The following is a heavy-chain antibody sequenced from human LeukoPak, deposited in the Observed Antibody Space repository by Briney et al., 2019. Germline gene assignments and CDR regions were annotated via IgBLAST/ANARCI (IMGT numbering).Heavy chain of an antibody. V-gene: IGHV3-74*01. CDR3: ARDPPTRQYTNSFSLDY. J-gene: IGHJ4*02. D-gene: IGHD6-13*01. Sequence: GGSLRLSCAASGFTFSSHWMHWVRQAPGKGVVWVSRINSDGSSTSYADSVKGRFTISRDNSKNTLYLQMNSLRADDTAVYYCARDPPTRQYTNSFSLDYWGQGTLVTVSS. CDR1: GFTFSSHW. CDR2: INSDGSST.